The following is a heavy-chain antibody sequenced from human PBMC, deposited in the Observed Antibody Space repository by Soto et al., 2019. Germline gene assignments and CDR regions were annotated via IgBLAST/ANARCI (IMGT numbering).Heavy chain of an antibody. D-gene: IGHD3-22*01. V-gene: IGHV4-59*01. CDR1: GGSISSYY. CDR3: ARSGEYYDSSGYGY. Sequence: SETLSLTCTVSGGSISSYYWSWIRQPPGKGLEWIGYIYYSGSTNYNPSLKSRVTISVDTSKNQFSLKLSSVTAADTAVYYCARSGEYYDSSGYGYWGQGTLVTVSS. J-gene: IGHJ4*02. CDR2: IYYSGST.